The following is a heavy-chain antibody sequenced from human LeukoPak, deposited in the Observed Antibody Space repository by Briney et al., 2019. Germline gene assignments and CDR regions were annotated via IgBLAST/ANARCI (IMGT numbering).Heavy chain of an antibody. J-gene: IGHJ4*02. D-gene: IGHD3-9*01. Sequence: SETLSLTCTVSDGSISSYYWSWIRQPPGKELEWIGYVYYSGSTKYNPSLKSRVTISADTTKNQFSLKLSSVTAADTAVYYCARHADILTGYPFDYWGQGTLVTVSS. V-gene: IGHV4-59*08. CDR2: VYYSGST. CDR3: ARHADILTGYPFDY. CDR1: DGSISSYY.